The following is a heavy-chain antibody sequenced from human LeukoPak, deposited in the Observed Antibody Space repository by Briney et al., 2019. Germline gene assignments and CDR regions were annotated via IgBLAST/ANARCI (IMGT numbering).Heavy chain of an antibody. CDR1: GGSISSSSYY. CDR3: ARRERAQNFDY. V-gene: IGHV4-39*01. Sequence: SETLSLTCTVSGGSISSSSYYWGWIRQPPGKGLEWIGSIYYSGSTYYNPSLKSRVTISVDTSKNQFSLKLSSETAADTAVYYCARRERAQNFDYWGQGTLVTVSS. CDR2: IYYSGST. J-gene: IGHJ4*02.